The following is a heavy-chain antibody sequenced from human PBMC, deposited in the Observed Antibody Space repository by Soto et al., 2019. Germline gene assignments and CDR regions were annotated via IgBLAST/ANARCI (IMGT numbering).Heavy chain of an antibody. V-gene: IGHV3-23*01. D-gene: IGHD3-9*01. CDR1: GFTFSSYA. CDR3: AKDVVPDILTGYAIDY. J-gene: IGHJ4*02. CDR2: ISGSGGST. Sequence: EVQLLESGGGLVQPGGSLRLSCAASGFTFSSYAMSWVRQAPGKGLEWVSAISGSGGSTYYADSVKGRFTISRDNSKNTLYLQMNSLRAEDTAVYYCAKDVVPDILTGYAIDYWGQGTLVTVSS.